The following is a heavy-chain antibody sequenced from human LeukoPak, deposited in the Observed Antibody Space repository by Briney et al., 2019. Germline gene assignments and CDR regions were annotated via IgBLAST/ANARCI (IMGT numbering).Heavy chain of an antibody. V-gene: IGHV3-53*01. J-gene: IGHJ1*01. CDR2: IYSGGST. Sequence: GGSLGLSCAASGFPVSSNYMSWVRQAPGKGLEWVSGIYSGGSTYYADSVKGRFTISRDNSKNTLYLQMNSLRAEDTAVYYCARSPDGYYYVGYFQHWGQGTLVTVSS. CDR3: ARSPDGYYYVGYFQH. CDR1: GFPVSSNY. D-gene: IGHD3-22*01.